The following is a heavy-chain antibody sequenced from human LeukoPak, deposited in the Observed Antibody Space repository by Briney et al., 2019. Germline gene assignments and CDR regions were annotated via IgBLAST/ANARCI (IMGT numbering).Heavy chain of an antibody. Sequence: PSETLSLTCTVSGGSISSSSYYWGWIRQPPGKGLEWIGSIYYSGSTYYNPSLKSRATISVDTSKNQFSLKLSSVTAADTAVYYCARSTGSTMFIDYWGQGTLVTVSS. J-gene: IGHJ4*02. CDR1: GGSISSSSYY. V-gene: IGHV4-39*07. CDR2: IYYSGST. CDR3: ARSTGSTMFIDY. D-gene: IGHD3-10*02.